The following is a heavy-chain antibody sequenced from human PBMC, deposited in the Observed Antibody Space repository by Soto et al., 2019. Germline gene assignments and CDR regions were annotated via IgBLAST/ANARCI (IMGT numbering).Heavy chain of an antibody. J-gene: IGHJ5*02. D-gene: IGHD5-18*01. CDR1: GGSISNYY. V-gene: IGHV4-59*01. CDR2: IYHSGTT. CDR3: ARGGYRTLAGCDP. Sequence: QVQVQESGPGLVKPSETLSLTCTVSGGSISNYYWSWIRQSPGKGMEWIANIYHSGTTNYNLSLKGRVSISIDRSKNQVSLRLKSVTAADTAVYYCARGGYRTLAGCDPWGQGTLVTVAS.